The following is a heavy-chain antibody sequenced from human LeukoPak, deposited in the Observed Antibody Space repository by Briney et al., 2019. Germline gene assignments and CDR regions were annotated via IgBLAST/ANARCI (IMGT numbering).Heavy chain of an antibody. Sequence: GGSLRLSCAVSGFTFSDYTMTWVRQAPGKGLEWVSYISTSSSTIYYADSVKGRFTISRDNTKNALYLQMNSLRAEDTAVYYCARVPSGYTLGYGYYYYYMDVWGKGITVTVSS. CDR3: ARVPSGYTLGYGYYYYYMDV. D-gene: IGHD5-18*01. V-gene: IGHV3-48*04. CDR2: ISTSSSTI. J-gene: IGHJ6*03. CDR1: GFTFSDYT.